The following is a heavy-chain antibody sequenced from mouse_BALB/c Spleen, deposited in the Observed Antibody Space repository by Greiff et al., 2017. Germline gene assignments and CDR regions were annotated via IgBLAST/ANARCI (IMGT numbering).Heavy chain of an antibody. D-gene: IGHD2-1*01. CDR2: ISYSGST. CDR3: ARYGRRAYGNYSYWYFDV. V-gene: IGHV3-8*02. J-gene: IGHJ1*01. CDR1: GDSITSGY. Sequence: EVKLQESGPSLVKPSQTLSLTCSVTGDSITSGYWNWIRKFPGNKLEYMGYISYSGSTYYNPSLKSRISITRDTSKNQYYLQLNSVTTEDTATYYCARYGRRAYGNYSYWYFDVWGAGTTVTVSS.